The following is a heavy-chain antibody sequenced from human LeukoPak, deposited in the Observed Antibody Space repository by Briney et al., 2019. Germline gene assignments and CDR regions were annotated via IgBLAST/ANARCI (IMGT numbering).Heavy chain of an antibody. D-gene: IGHD6-13*01. CDR1: GFTFSSYW. CDR2: IDSDGSST. J-gene: IGHJ4*02. Sequence: GGSLRLSCEASGFTFSSYWMHWVRQAPGKGLVWFSRIDSDGSSTSYADSVKGRFTISRDNARNTVYLQMNSLRADDTAVYYCARDPSSWNGYFDSWGQGTLVTVSS. CDR3: ARDPSSWNGYFDS. V-gene: IGHV3-74*01.